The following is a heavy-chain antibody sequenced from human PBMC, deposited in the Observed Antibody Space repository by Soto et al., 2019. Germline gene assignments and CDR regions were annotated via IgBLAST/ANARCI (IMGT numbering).Heavy chain of an antibody. J-gene: IGHJ6*02. CDR1: GGSFSTYY. CDR3: ARDRGYQVVSWSSYYYGMDV. Sequence: QVQLQQWGAGLLKPSETLSLNCTVQGGSFSTYYWSWIRQPPGKGLEWMGEINQSGAANYNPSLKSRVTMSVDTSRNQFSLKVSSVTAADTAVYYCARDRGYQVVSWSSYYYGMDVWGQGATVTVSS. CDR2: INQSGAA. V-gene: IGHV4-34*01. D-gene: IGHD2-2*01.